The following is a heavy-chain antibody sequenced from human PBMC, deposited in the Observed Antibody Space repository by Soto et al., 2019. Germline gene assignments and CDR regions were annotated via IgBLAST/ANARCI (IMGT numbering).Heavy chain of an antibody. CDR2: INAGDGYT. Sequence: ASVKVSFKTSGYTLTSYAMHWSRQAPGQRLEWMGWINAGDGYTKYSQKFQGRVTITRDTFANTAYMVVSSLRSEDTAIYYCVTENQPRGLYFQYYGADVWGQVTTGTVSS. V-gene: IGHV1-3*01. CDR3: VTENQPRGLYFQYYGADV. J-gene: IGHJ6*02. CDR1: GYTLTSYA. D-gene: IGHD2-8*01.